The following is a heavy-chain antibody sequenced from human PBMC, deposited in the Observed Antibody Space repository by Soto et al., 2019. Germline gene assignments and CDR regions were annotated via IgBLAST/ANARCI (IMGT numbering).Heavy chain of an antibody. D-gene: IGHD3-3*01. CDR1: GFTFSSYG. V-gene: IGHV3-33*01. J-gene: IGHJ6*02. CDR3: AGGGTFWSGYYGMDV. CDR2: IWYDGSNK. Sequence: QVQLVESGGGVVQPGRSLRLSCAASGFTFSSYGMHWVRQAPGKGLEWVAVIWYDGSNKYYADSVKGRFTISRDNSKNTLYLQMNGLRAEDTAVYYCAGGGTFWSGYYGMDVWGQGTTVTVSS.